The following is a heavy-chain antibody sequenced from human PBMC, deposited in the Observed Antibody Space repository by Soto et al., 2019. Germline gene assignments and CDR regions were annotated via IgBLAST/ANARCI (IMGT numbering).Heavy chain of an antibody. D-gene: IGHD5-12*01. J-gene: IGHJ6*02. CDR1: GGSISSYY. Sequence: ASETLSPPCTVSGGSISSYYWSWIRQPPGKGLEWIGYIYYSGSTNYNPSLKSRVTISVDTSKNQFSLKLSSVTAADTAVYYCARVDDYGYYYGMDVWGQGTTVTVSS. CDR2: IYYSGST. V-gene: IGHV4-59*01. CDR3: ARVDDYGYYYGMDV.